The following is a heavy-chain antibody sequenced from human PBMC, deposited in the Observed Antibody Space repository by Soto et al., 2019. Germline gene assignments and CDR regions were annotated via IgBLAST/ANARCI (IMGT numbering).Heavy chain of an antibody. V-gene: IGHV4-39*01. J-gene: IGHJ4*02. Sequence: SETLSLTCAVSGGSINTTSFYWGWIRQPPGKGLECIGTIYYSGSTYYNPSLKSRVTISVDTSTNQFSLRLRSVTAADTAVYYCARRQWLVPARGFDSWGQGTLVTVSS. D-gene: IGHD6-19*01. CDR1: GGSINTTSFY. CDR3: ARRQWLVPARGFDS. CDR2: IYYSGST.